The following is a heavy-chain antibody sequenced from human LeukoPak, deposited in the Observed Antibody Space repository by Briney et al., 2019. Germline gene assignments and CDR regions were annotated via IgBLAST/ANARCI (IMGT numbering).Heavy chain of an antibody. J-gene: IGHJ4*02. CDR2: LYHTGST. Sequence: SETLSLTCAVSGLSINGAYYWAWIRQPPGQGLEWIGSLYHTGSTYYSRSLKSRVTISIDTSKNQFSLRLTSVTAADTAVYYCARHSRIQLWLSPFDYWGQGTLVTVSS. CDR1: GLSINGAYY. V-gene: IGHV4-38-2*01. CDR3: ARHSRIQLWLSPFDY. D-gene: IGHD5-18*01.